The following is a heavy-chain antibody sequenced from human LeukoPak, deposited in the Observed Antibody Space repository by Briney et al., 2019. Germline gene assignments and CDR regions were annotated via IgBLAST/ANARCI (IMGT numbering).Heavy chain of an antibody. CDR2: MNPNSGNT. D-gene: IGHD3-10*01. Sequence: GASVKVSCKASGYTFTSYDINWVRQATGQGLEWMGWMNPNSGNTGYAQKFQGRVTMTRNTSISTAYMELSSLRSEDTAVYYCARDAIREWFGESSSYYGMDVWGQGTTVTVSS. CDR1: GYTFTSYD. V-gene: IGHV1-8*01. CDR3: ARDAIREWFGESSSYYGMDV. J-gene: IGHJ6*02.